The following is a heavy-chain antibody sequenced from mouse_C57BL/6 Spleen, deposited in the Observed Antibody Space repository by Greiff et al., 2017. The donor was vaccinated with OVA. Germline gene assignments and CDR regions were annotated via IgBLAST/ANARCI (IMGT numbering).Heavy chain of an antibody. V-gene: IGHV1-47*01. CDR1: GYTFTTYP. Sequence: QVQLQQSGAELVKPGASVKMSCKASGYTFTTYPLEWMKQTPGKSLEWIGHFHPYNDDTKYNEKFKGKATLTVEKSSSTVYLELSRLTSDDSAVYYCAMGGLLHYYAMDYWGQGTSVTVSA. CDR2: FHPYNDDT. D-gene: IGHD1-1*01. J-gene: IGHJ4*01. CDR3: AMGGLLHYYAMDY.